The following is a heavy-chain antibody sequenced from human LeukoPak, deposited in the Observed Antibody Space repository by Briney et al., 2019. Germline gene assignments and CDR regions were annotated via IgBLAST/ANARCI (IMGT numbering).Heavy chain of an antibody. V-gene: IGHV4-59*01. D-gene: IGHD6-13*01. CDR1: GGSISSYY. Sequence: SETLSLTCTVSGGSISSYYWSWIRQPPGKGLEWIGYIYYSGSTNYNPSLKSRVTISVDTSKNQFSLKLSSVTAADTAVYYCARADAAGTGRFDYWGQGTLVTVSS. J-gene: IGHJ4*02. CDR2: IYYSGST. CDR3: ARADAAGTGRFDY.